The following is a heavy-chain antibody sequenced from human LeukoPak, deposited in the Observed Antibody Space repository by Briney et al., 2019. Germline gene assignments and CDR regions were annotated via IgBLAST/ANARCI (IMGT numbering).Heavy chain of an antibody. J-gene: IGHJ3*02. CDR3: ARTYDFGRGPPGDAFDN. CDR1: GFTFTMFG. D-gene: IGHD3-3*01. Sequence: PGGSLRLSCAASGFTFTMFGMNWVRQAPGKGLEWVSYIDARSGIVYYADSVQGRFTISRDDAKDSVFLQMNSLRVDDTAVYYCARTYDFGRGPPGDAFDNWGQGTLVTVPP. CDR2: IDARSGIV. V-gene: IGHV3-48*01.